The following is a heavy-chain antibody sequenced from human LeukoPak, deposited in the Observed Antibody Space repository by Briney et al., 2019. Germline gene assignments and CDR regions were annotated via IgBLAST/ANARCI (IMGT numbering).Heavy chain of an antibody. CDR2: ISGSGGNT. J-gene: IGHJ3*02. Sequence: SGGSLRLSCAASGFTFSNYAMSWVRQAPGRGLEWLSSISGSGGNTYYADSVKGRFTISRDNSKNTLYLQMNSLRAEDTAVYYCASQWPTSGAFDIWGQGTMVTVSS. CDR3: ASQWPTSGAFDI. V-gene: IGHV3-23*01. D-gene: IGHD6-19*01. CDR1: GFTFSNYA.